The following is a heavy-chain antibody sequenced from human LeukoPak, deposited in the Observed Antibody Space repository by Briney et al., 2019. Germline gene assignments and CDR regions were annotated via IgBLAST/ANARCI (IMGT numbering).Heavy chain of an antibody. V-gene: IGHV3-15*01. CDR2: IKSKNDGGTT. Sequence: GGSLRLSCAASGFTFNYAWMNWVRQAPGKGLEWVGRIKSKNDGGTTDYAAPVKGRFTISRDDSQNTLSLQMNSLKTEDTAVYYCSRAGNDYNNYEYPLWGQGTLVTVAS. D-gene: IGHD4-11*01. J-gene: IGHJ4*02. CDR1: GFTFNYAW. CDR3: SRAGNDYNNYEYPL.